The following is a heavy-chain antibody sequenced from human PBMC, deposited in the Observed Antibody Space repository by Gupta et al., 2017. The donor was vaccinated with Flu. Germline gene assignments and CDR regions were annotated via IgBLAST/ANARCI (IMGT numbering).Heavy chain of an antibody. J-gene: IGHJ4*02. V-gene: IGHV3-30*18. CDR1: RFIFSSYA. CDR2: ISYDGSNK. Sequence: QVQLVESGGGVVQPGRSLRLSCAASRFIFSSYAMHWVRQAPGKGLEWVALISYDGSNKNYADSVMGRFTISRDNSKNTLYLQMNSLSGEDTAVYYCAKDLGGSGSYYTFDSWGQGTLVTVSS. CDR3: AKDLGGSGSYYTFDS. D-gene: IGHD3-10*01.